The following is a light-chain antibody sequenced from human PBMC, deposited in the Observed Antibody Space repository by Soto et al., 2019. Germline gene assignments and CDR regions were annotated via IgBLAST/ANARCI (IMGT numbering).Light chain of an antibody. V-gene: IGLV1-40*01. CDR1: SSNIGAGYD. J-gene: IGLJ3*02. CDR3: QSYDSSLSGSNWV. CDR2: ANT. Sequence: QSVLTQPPSVSGAPGQRVTTSCTGSSSNIGAGYDVHWYQQLPGTAPKLLIYANTNRPSGVPDRFSGSKSGTSASLAITGLQAEDEADYYCQSYDSSLSGSNWVFGGGTKLTVL.